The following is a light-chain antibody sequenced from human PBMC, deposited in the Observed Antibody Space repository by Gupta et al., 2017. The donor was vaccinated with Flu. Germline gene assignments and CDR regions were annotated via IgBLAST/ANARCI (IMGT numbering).Light chain of an antibody. CDR2: GAS. J-gene: IGKJ2*03. Sequence: GERVTRACKSSLISYYNVAWDKQKPGQAPRLLMSGASTSASDIPARFSGSGSGKEFTLTITSLQSEDFAVYYCQQYHKWPYSFGQGTKVEIK. CDR3: QQYHKWPYS. V-gene: IGKV3-15*01. CDR1: LISYYN.